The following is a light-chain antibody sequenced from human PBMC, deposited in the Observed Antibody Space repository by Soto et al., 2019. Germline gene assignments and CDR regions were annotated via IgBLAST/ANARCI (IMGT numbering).Light chain of an antibody. V-gene: IGKV1-39*01. CDR2: STS. CDR1: QGVSKY. Sequence: DIQLTQSPSSLSASVGDRVTITCRGSQGVSKYLNWYHQKPGRAPMLLIYSTSNLQHGVPSRFSGNGSGTNFTLTIASLHPEDLGTYYCQQSYSSPWTFGQGTRV. CDR3: QQSYSSPWT. J-gene: IGKJ1*01.